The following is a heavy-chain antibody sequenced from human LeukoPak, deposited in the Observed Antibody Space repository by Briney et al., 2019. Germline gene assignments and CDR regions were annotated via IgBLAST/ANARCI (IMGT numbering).Heavy chain of an antibody. CDR3: ARGGDRSFDY. D-gene: IGHD3-10*01. CDR1: GGSISRGTYY. J-gene: IGHJ4*02. Sequence: PSETLSLTCAVSGGSISRGTYYWSWIRQPAGKGLEWIGRIYYSGSTYYNPSLKSRVTISVDKAKNQFSLNLNSVTAADTAVYYCARGGDRSFDYWGQGTLVTVSS. V-gene: IGHV4-39*07. CDR2: IYYSGST.